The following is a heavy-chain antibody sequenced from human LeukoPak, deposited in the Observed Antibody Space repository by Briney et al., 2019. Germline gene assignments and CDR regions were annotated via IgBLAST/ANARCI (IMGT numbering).Heavy chain of an antibody. CDR2: INQDGSEK. Sequence: PGGSLRLSCAASGFTFSSYAMSWVRQAPGKGLEWVANINQDGSEKNYVDSVKGRFTISRDNAKNSLYLQMNSLRAEGTAVYYCARARYCDYWGQGTLVTVSS. J-gene: IGHJ4*02. V-gene: IGHV3-7*01. CDR3: ARARYCDY. D-gene: IGHD2-15*01. CDR1: GFTFSSYA.